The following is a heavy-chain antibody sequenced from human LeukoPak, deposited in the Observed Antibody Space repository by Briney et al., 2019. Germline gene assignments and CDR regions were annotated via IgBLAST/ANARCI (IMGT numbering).Heavy chain of an antibody. Sequence: GGSLRLSCTASGFPFIEYSMNWVRQAPGKGLEWISYIGIDSGNTKYADSVRGRFTISADKGENSLYLQMNSLRVEDTAVYYCARDHNYAFDNWGQGTLVSVAS. CDR2: IGIDSGNT. V-gene: IGHV3-48*01. J-gene: IGHJ4*02. CDR1: GFPFIEYS. CDR3: ARDHNYAFDN. D-gene: IGHD1-1*01.